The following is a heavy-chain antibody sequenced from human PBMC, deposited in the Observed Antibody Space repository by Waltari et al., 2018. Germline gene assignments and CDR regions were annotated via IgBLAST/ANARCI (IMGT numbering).Heavy chain of an antibody. D-gene: IGHD6-19*01. CDR3: AKQSPSYTRGWYPLES. V-gene: IGHV3-53*01. Sequence: EVQLVESGGNLIQPGGSLRLSCAASGFTVRTNFISWVRQAPGKGLGWVSISDSGCNTYYAGAGKGRFTISRDNYKNMVYLEMNSLRAEDTAVYYCAKQSPSYTRGWYPLESWGPGTLVTVSP. CDR1: GFTVRTNF. J-gene: IGHJ4*02. CDR2: SDSGCNT.